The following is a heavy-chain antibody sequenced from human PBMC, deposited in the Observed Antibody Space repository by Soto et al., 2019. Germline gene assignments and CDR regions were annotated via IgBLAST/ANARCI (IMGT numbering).Heavy chain of an antibody. Sequence: PSETLSLTCAVSGGSISYSNWWSWVRQPPGKGLEWIGEIYHSGSTNYNPSLKSRVTISVDKSKNQFSLKLSSVTAADTAMYYCARHGVGDILTGQPDYWGQGTLVTVSS. J-gene: IGHJ4*02. V-gene: IGHV4-4*02. CDR1: GGSISYSNW. CDR3: ARHGVGDILTGQPDY. CDR2: IYHSGST. D-gene: IGHD3-9*01.